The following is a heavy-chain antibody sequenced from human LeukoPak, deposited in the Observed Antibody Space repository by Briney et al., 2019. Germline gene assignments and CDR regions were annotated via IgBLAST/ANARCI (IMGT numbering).Heavy chain of an antibody. J-gene: IGHJ3*02. Sequence: ASVKVSCKASGYTLTNYYMHWVRQAPGQGLEWMGLINPSGGSTSYAEKFQGRVIMTRDMSTTTDYMELSSLRSEDTAVYYCARGRGNYDFWSGYYTGIAFDIWGQGTMVTVSS. D-gene: IGHD3-3*01. V-gene: IGHV1-46*01. CDR2: INPSGGST. CDR3: ARGRGNYDFWSGYYTGIAFDI. CDR1: GYTLTNYY.